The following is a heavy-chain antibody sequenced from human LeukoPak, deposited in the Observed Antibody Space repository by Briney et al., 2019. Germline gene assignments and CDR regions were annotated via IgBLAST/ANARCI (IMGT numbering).Heavy chain of an antibody. CDR3: ASNEPRRILDY. Sequence: GGSLRLSCAASGFTFSSYSMNWVRQAPGKGLEWVSYISSSSSTIYYADSVKGRFTISRDNAKNSLYLQMNSLRAEDTAVYYCASNEPRRILDYWGQGTLVTVSS. CDR2: ISSSSSTI. V-gene: IGHV3-48*04. D-gene: IGHD1-14*01. CDR1: GFTFSSYS. J-gene: IGHJ4*02.